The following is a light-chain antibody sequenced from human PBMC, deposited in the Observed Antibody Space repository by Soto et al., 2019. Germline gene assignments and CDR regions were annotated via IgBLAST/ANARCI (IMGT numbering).Light chain of an antibody. Sequence: DIVMTQSPLSLPVTPGEPASISCRSSQSLLHSNGYNYLDRYLQKPGQSPQLLIYLGSNRASEVPDRFSGSGSGTDLTLKISRVEAEDVGVYYGMQALQTPPTFGQGTKVEIK. CDR2: LGS. CDR1: QSLLHSNGYNY. J-gene: IGKJ1*01. CDR3: MQALQTPPT. V-gene: IGKV2-28*01.